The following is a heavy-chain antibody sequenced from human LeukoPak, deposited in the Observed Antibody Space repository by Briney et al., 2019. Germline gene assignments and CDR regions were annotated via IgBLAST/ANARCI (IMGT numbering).Heavy chain of an antibody. CDR1: GFTFSSYS. J-gene: IGHJ3*02. CDR2: ISSSSSYI. Sequence: PGGSLRLSCAASGFTFSSYSMNWVRQAPGKGLEWVSSISSSSSYIYYADSVKGRFTISKDNAKNSLYLQMNSLRGEDTAVYYCARDRSLSAFDIWGQGTMVTVSS. CDR3: ARDRSLSAFDI. V-gene: IGHV3-21*01.